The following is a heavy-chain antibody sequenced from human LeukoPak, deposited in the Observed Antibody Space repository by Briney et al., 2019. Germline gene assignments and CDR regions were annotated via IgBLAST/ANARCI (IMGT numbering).Heavy chain of an antibody. CDR3: ARPYYYDSSGYYY. J-gene: IGHJ4*02. V-gene: IGHV3-11*03. CDR2: ISSSSSYT. CDR1: GFTFSDYY. D-gene: IGHD3-22*01. Sequence: GGTLRLSCAASGFTFSDYYMSWIRHAPGKALEWVSYISSSSSYTNYADSVKGRFTISRDNAKNSLYLQMNSVRAEDTAVYYCARPYYYDSSGYYYWGQGTLVTVSS.